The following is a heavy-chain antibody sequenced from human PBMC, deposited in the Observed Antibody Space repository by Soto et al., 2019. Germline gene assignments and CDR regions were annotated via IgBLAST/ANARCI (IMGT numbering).Heavy chain of an antibody. V-gene: IGHV3-33*01. CDR1: GFTFSSYG. CDR3: ARDGILKYDFWSGRHNWFDP. Sequence: QVQLVESGGGVVQPGRSLRLSCAASGFTFSSYGMHWVRQAPGKGLEWVAVIWYDGSNKYYADSVKGRFTISRDNSKNTLYLQMNSLSAEDPAVYYCARDGILKYDFWSGRHNWFDPWGQGTLVTVSS. CDR2: IWYDGSNK. D-gene: IGHD3-3*01. J-gene: IGHJ5*02.